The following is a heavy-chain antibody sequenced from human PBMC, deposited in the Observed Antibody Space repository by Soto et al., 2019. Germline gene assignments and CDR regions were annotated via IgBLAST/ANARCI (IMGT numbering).Heavy chain of an antibody. D-gene: IGHD3-3*01. Sequence: SETLSLTCAVYGGSFSGYYWSWIRQPPGKGLEWIGEINHSGSTNYNPSLKSRVTISVDTSKNQFSLKLSSVTAADTAVYYCARDAGDYDFWSGYYTGNWFDPWGQGTLVTVSS. CDR1: GGSFSGYY. CDR3: ARDAGDYDFWSGYYTGNWFDP. V-gene: IGHV4-34*01. CDR2: INHSGST. J-gene: IGHJ5*02.